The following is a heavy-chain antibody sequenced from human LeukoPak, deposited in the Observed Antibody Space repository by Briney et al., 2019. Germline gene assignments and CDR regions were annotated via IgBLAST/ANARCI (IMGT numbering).Heavy chain of an antibody. V-gene: IGHV4-38-2*02. J-gene: IGHJ4*02. Sequence: PSETLSLTCTVSGYSISRGHYWGWLRQPPGKGLEWIGSIYHSGSTYYNPSLKSRVTISVDTSKNQFSLKLSSVTAADTAVYYCARGVTIDYWGQGTLVTVSS. CDR3: ARGVTIDY. CDR2: IYHSGST. CDR1: GYSISRGHY. D-gene: IGHD4-23*01.